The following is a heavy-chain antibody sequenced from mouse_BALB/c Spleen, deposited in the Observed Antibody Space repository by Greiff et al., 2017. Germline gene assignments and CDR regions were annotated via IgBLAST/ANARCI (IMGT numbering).Heavy chain of an antibody. J-gene: IGHJ2*01. D-gene: IGHD1-2*01. CDR1: GYTFTSYV. CDR3: AKEITTATLDY. CDR2: INPYNDGT. V-gene: IGHV1-14*01. Sequence: QLQQSGPELVKPGASVKMSCKASGYTFTSYVMHWVKQKPGQGLEWIGYINPYNDGTKYNEKFKGKATLTSDKSSSTAYMELSSLTSEDSAVYYCAKEITTATLDYWGQGTTLTVSS.